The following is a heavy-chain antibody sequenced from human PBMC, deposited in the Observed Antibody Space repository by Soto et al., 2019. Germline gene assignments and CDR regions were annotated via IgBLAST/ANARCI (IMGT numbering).Heavy chain of an antibody. CDR1: GGSISSYY. CDR3: ASRYCSGGSCYLDAFDI. D-gene: IGHD2-15*01. J-gene: IGHJ3*02. Sequence: PSETLSLTCTVSGGSISSYYWSWIRQPPGKGLEWIGYIYYSGSTNYNPSLKSRVTISVDTSKNQFSLKLSSVTAADTAAYYCASRYCSGGSCYLDAFDIWGQGTMVTVSS. V-gene: IGHV4-59*01. CDR2: IYYSGST.